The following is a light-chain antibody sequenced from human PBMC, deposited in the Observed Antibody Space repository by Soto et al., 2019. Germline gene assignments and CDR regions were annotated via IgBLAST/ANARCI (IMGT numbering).Light chain of an antibody. CDR2: EVV. CDR3: KSYAGSNTYV. Sequence: QSVLTHPPSASGSPGQSVTISCTGTKNDIGVYDFVSWYQHHPGKAPRLIIYEVVQRPSGVPDRFSGSKSGNTASLTVSGLQDEDEADYFCKSYAGSNTYVFGSGTKVTVL. CDR1: KNDIGVYDF. V-gene: IGLV2-8*01. J-gene: IGLJ1*01.